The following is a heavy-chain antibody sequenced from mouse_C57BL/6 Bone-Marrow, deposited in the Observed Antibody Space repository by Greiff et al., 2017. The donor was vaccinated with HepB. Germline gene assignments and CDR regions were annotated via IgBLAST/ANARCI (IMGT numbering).Heavy chain of an antibody. V-gene: IGHV2-9*01. CDR2: IWGGGST. CDR3: AKHQGGYFDV. CDR1: GFSLTSYG. J-gene: IGHJ1*03. Sequence: VQLQESGPGLVAPSQSLSITCTVSGFSLTSYGVDWVRQPPGKGLEWRGVIWGGGSTNYNSALMSSLRISKDNSKSQVFLKMNSPQTDDTAMYYCAKHQGGYFDVWGTGTTVTVSS.